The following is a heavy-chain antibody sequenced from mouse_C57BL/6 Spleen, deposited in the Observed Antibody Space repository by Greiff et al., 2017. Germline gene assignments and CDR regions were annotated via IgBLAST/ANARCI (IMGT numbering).Heavy chain of an antibody. J-gene: IGHJ3*01. CDR1: GYTFTSYW. V-gene: IGHV1-61*01. CDR2: IYPSDSET. Sequence: QVQLQQPGAELVRPGSSVKLSCKASGYTFTSYWMGWVKQRPGQGLEWIGNIYPSDSETHYNQKFKDKATLTVDKSSSTAYMQLSSLTSEDSAVYYCARTGGSSAWFAYWGQGTLVTVSA. D-gene: IGHD6-1*01. CDR3: ARTGGSSAWFAY.